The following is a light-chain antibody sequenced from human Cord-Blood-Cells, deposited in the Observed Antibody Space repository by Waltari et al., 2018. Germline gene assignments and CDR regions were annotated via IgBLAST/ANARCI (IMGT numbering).Light chain of an antibody. V-gene: IGKV1-39*01. Sequence: DIQMTQSPYSLSASVGDRVTITCRASQSISSYLNWYQQKPGKAPKLLIYAASSLQSGGPSRFSGSGSGTDFTLTISSLQPEDFATYYCQQSYSTPYTFGQGTKLEIK. CDR2: AAS. CDR1: QSISSY. CDR3: QQSYSTPYT. J-gene: IGKJ2*01.